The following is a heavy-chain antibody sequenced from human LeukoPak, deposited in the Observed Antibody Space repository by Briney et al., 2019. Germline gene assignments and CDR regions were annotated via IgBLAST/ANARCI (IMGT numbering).Heavy chain of an antibody. D-gene: IGHD5-12*01. CDR2: IIPIFGTA. V-gene: IGHV1-69*13. Sequence: GASVKVSCKASGYTFTGYYMHWVRQAPGQGLEWMGGIIPIFGTANYAQKFQGRVTITADESTSTAYMELSGLRSEDTAVYYCARDRLDFNTSGYTESDWGQGTLVIVSS. J-gene: IGHJ4*02. CDR1: GYTFTGYY. CDR3: ARDRLDFNTSGYTESD.